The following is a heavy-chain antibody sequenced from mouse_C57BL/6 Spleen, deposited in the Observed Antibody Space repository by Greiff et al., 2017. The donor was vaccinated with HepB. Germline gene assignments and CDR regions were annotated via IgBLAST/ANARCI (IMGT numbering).Heavy chain of an antibody. CDR1: GYTFTDYE. D-gene: IGHD2-5*01. Sequence: VKLQESGAELVRPGASVTLSCKASGYTFTDYEMHWVKQTPVHGLEWIGAIDPETGGTAYNQKFKGKAILTADKSSSTAYMELRSLTSEDSAVYYCTRRDSNYWYFDVWGTGTTVTVSS. CDR2: IDPETGGT. CDR3: TRRDSNYWYFDV. J-gene: IGHJ1*03. V-gene: IGHV1-15*01.